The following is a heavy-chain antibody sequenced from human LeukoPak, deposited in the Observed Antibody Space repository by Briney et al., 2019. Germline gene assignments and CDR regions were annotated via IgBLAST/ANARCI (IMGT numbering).Heavy chain of an antibody. Sequence: IPGGSLRLSCAASGFTFSSYGMHWVRQAPGKGLEWMGGFDPEDGETIYAQKFQGRVTMTEDTSTDTAYMELSSLRSEDTAVYYCATLGGDYVVGFVFDYWGQGTLATVSS. J-gene: IGHJ4*02. CDR1: GFTFSSYG. D-gene: IGHD4-17*01. V-gene: IGHV1-24*01. CDR2: FDPEDGET. CDR3: ATLGGDYVVGFVFDY.